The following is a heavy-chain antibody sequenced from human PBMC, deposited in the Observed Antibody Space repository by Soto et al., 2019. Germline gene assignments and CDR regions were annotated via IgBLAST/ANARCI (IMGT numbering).Heavy chain of an antibody. V-gene: IGHV3-48*01. CDR2: IRTSPTTI. D-gene: IGHD2-2*01. J-gene: IGHJ4*02. CDR1: GFTFSAYS. CDR3: ARDYHYAFDF. Sequence: EVQLVESGGGLVQPGGSLRLSCAASGFTFSAYSMNWVRQAPGKGLEWFSYIRTSPTTIHYADSVKGRFTISRDNAKNSLYLQMNSLRAEDTAIYYCARDYHYAFDFWGQGTLVTVSS.